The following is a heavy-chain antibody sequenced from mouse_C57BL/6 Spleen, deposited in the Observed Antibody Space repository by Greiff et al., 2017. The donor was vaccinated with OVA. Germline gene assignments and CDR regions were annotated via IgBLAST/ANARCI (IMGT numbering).Heavy chain of an antibody. CDR1: GYTFTSYW. V-gene: IGHV1-69*01. Sequence: VQLQQPGAELVMPGASVKLSCKASGYTFTSYWMHWVKQRPGQGLEWIGEIDPSDSYTNYNQKFKGKSTLTVDKSSSTAYMQLGSLTSEDSTVYYCARWGDTWFAYWGQGTLVTVSA. CDR3: ARWGDTWFAY. CDR2: IDPSDSYT. J-gene: IGHJ3*01.